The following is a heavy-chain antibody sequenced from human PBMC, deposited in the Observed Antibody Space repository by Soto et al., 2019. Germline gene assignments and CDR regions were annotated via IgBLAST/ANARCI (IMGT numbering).Heavy chain of an antibody. CDR1: GFTFSSYA. D-gene: IGHD3-22*01. J-gene: IGHJ4*02. CDR3: ARGAYYYDSSGYYLG. Sequence: GGSLRLSCAASGFTFSSYAMDWVRQAPGKGLEWVAVISYDGSNKYYADSVKGRFTISRDNSKNTLYLQMNSLRAEDTAVYYCARGAYYYDSSGYYLGWGQGTLVTVSS. V-gene: IGHV3-30-3*01. CDR2: ISYDGSNK.